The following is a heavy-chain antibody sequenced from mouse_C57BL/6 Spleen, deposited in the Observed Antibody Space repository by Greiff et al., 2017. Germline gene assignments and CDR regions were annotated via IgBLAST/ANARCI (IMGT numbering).Heavy chain of an antibody. CDR2: IYPGDGDT. CDR1: GYAFSSSW. D-gene: IGHD2-4*01. J-gene: IGHJ2*01. CDR3: ARGDYDCDY. Sequence: VQLQQSGPELVKPGASVKISCKASGYAFSSSWMNWVKQRPGKGLEWIGRIYPGDGDTNYNGKFKGKATLTADKSSSTAYMQLSSLTSEDSAVYFCARGDYDCDYWGQGTTLTVSS. V-gene: IGHV1-82*01.